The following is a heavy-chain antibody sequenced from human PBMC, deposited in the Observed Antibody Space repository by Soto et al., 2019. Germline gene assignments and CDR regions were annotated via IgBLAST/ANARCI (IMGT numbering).Heavy chain of an antibody. V-gene: IGHV4-59*01. D-gene: IGHD2-15*01. J-gene: IGHJ4*02. CDR1: GGSISSYY. CDR3: AGFTYCSGGSCYPGYADY. CDR2: IYYSGST. Sequence: QVQLQESGPGLVKPSETLSLTCTVSGGSISSYYWSWIRQPPGKGLEWIGYIYYSGSTNYNPSLKSRVTISVETSKNQFSLKLSSVTAADTAVYYCAGFTYCSGGSCYPGYADYWGQGTLVTVSS.